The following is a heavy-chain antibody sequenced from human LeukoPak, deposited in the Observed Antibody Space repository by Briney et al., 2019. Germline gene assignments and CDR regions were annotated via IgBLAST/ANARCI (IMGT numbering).Heavy chain of an antibody. V-gene: IGHV1-46*01. D-gene: IGHD3-3*01. CDR3: ARSLFRFLEWSYRSYYYYYMDV. J-gene: IGHJ6*03. Sequence: ASVKVSCKASGYTFTSHYMHWVRQAPGQGLEWMGVINPTGDTTRYAQKFQGRVTMTRDMSTSTDYMELSSLRSEDTAVYYCARSLFRFLEWSYRSYYYYYMDVWGKGTTVTVSS. CDR1: GYTFTSHY. CDR2: INPTGDTT.